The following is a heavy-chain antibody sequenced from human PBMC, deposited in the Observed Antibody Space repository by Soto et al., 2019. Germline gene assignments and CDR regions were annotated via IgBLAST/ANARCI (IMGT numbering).Heavy chain of an antibody. D-gene: IGHD4-17*01. V-gene: IGHV3-21*01. Sequence: EVQLVESGGGLVKPGGSLRLSCAASGFTFSSYSMNWVRQAPGKGLEWVSSISSSSSYIYYADLVKGRFTISRDNAKNSQYLQMNRLRAEDRAVYYWERDTTVTTRYFDYWGQGTLVTVSS. J-gene: IGHJ4*02. CDR1: GFTFSSYS. CDR3: ERDTTVTTRYFDY. CDR2: ISSSSSYI.